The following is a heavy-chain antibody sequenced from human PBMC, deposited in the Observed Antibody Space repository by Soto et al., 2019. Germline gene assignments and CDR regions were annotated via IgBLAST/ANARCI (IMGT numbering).Heavy chain of an antibody. J-gene: IGHJ4*02. CDR1: GGSISSSNW. CDR2: IYHSGST. Sequence: SETLSLTCAVSGGSISSSNWWSWVRQPPGKGLEWIGEIYHSGSTNYNPSLKSRVTISVDKSKNQFSLKLSSVTAADTAVYYCASPPYYYDSSGYPRAFDYWGQGTLVTVSS. V-gene: IGHV4-4*02. D-gene: IGHD3-22*01. CDR3: ASPPYYYDSSGYPRAFDY.